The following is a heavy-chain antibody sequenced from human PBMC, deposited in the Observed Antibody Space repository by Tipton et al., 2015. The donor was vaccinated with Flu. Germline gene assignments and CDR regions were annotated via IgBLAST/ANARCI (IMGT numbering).Heavy chain of an antibody. V-gene: IGHV3-11*01. D-gene: IGHD6-6*01. Sequence: SLRLSCATSGFTFNDYYMSWIRQAPGKGLEWVSSISSSGGTVYYADSVKGRFAISRDSAKNSLYLQMNTLRADDTAVYYCTRDRGGGAARPSDYWGQGTLVTVSS. CDR1: GFTFNDYY. CDR3: TRDRGGGAARPSDY. CDR2: ISSSGGTV. J-gene: IGHJ4*02.